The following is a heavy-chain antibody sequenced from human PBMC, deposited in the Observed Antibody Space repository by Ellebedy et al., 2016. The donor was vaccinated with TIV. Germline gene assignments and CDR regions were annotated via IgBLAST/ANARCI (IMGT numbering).Heavy chain of an antibody. V-gene: IGHV4-39*07. J-gene: IGHJ4*02. CDR1: GGSISSSNYS. CDR2: LYYSLSP. CDR3: TRVSPYSSSWKTAETFDY. Sequence: SETLSLTXIVSGGSISSSNYSWGWIRPPPGKGLEYIGSLYYSLSPYYNPSLNSRVTISVDWSRNQISLKVSSVTAADTAVYYCTRVSPYSSSWKTAETFDYWGQGSLVTVSS. D-gene: IGHD6-13*01.